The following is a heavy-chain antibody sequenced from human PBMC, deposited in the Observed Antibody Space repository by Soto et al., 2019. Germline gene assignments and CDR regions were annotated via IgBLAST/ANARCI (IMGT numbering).Heavy chain of an antibody. D-gene: IGHD3-3*01. CDR1: GYTFTSYF. CDR2: VGPGSVAT. CDR3: ASISRRVFAT. Sequence: ASVKVSCKASGYTFTSYFIHWVRQAPGQGLEWMGGVGPGSVATNSAQKFQSRLTMTTDTSTSTDYMELTSLGSDDTAVYYCASISRRVFATWGQGTRGPSP. V-gene: IGHV1-46*01. J-gene: IGHJ6*02.